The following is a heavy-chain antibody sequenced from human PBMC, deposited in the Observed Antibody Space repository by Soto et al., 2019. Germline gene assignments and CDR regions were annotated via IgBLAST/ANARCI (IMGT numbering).Heavy chain of an antibody. CDR2: IYHGWST. CDR1: GYSISSGYY. V-gene: IGHV4-38-2*01. D-gene: IGHD3-22*01. J-gene: IGHJ5*02. CDR3: ARVGPWVPYDSDSSPYTFENWCDP. Sequence: QVQLQESGPGLVKASETLSLTCAVSGYSISSGYYWGWLRQPPGKGLEWIGSIYHGWSTYYNPSLNRRVDLPIDMTNTRVSLILNCVTAADTAVYYCARVGPWVPYDSDSSPYTFENWCDPWGQGTLVTVSS.